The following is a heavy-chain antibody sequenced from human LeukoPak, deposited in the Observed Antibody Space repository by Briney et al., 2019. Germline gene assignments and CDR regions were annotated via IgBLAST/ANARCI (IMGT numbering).Heavy chain of an antibody. CDR1: GGSFSGYY. D-gene: IGHD5-18*01. CDR2: INHSGST. V-gene: IGHV4-34*01. Sequence: SETLSLTCEVYGGSFSGYYWNWIRQPPGKGLEWIGEINHSGSTNYNLSLKSRVSISVDTSKNHFSLKLSSLTAADTAAYYCARIMEYRSYGDYYYGMDVWGQGTTVTVSS. CDR3: ARIMEYRSYGDYYYGMDV. J-gene: IGHJ6*02.